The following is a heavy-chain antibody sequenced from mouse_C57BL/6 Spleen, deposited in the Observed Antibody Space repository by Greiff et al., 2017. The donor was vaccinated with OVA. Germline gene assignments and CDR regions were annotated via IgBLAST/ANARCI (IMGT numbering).Heavy chain of an antibody. J-gene: IGHJ1*03. D-gene: IGHD1-1*01. CDR3: ARQGYGSRYFDV. Sequence: EVKVVESGGGLVKPGGSLKLSCAASGFTFSSYTMSWVRQTPEKRLEWVATISGGGGNTYYPDSVKGRFTISRDNAKNTLYLQMSSLRSEDTALYYCARQGYGSRYFDVWGTGTTVTVSS. V-gene: IGHV5-9*01. CDR1: GFTFSSYT. CDR2: ISGGGGNT.